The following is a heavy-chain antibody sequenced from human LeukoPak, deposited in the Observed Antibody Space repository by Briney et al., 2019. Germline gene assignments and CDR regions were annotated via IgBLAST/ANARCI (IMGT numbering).Heavy chain of an antibody. CDR3: ARRRWGYFDY. CDR2: IYYSGST. D-gene: IGHD7-27*01. J-gene: IGHJ4*02. Sequence: SETLSLTCTVSGGSISSSSYYWGWIRQPPGKGLEWIGGIYYSGSTYYNPSLKSRVTISVDTPKNQFSLKLTSVTAADTALYYRARRRWGYFDYWGQGTLVTVSS. CDR1: GGSISSSSYY. V-gene: IGHV4-39*07.